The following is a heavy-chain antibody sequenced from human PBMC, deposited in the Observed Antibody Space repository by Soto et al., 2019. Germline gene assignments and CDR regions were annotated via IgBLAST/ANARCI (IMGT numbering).Heavy chain of an antibody. CDR2: INPSGGST. CDR3: ASSYYYDRSGYYSVVD. J-gene: IGHJ4*02. CDR1: GYPFTSYY. D-gene: IGHD3-22*01. V-gene: IGHV1-46*01. Sequence: EASVKVPCKASGYPFTSYYMHWVRQAPGQGLDWMGIINPSGGSTSYAQKFQGRVTMTRDTSTSTVYMELSSVRSEDTAVYYCASSYYYDRSGYYSVVDWGQGTLVTVSS.